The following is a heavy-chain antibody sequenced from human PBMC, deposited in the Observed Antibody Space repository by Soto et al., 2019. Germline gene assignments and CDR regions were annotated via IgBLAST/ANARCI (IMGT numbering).Heavy chain of an antibody. V-gene: IGHV4-31*03. CDR1: GAYVTATGYY. Sequence: PSETLSLTYTVAGAYVTATGYYWSWIRQHPGKGLEWIGYIDSSGSSYYSPSLKSRLSLSIDTSKNEFSLKLTSVTAADTAIYYCARVQRFCPARWGQGTLVTVSS. J-gene: IGHJ4*02. CDR2: IDSSGSS. D-gene: IGHD3-3*01. CDR3: ARVQRFCPAR.